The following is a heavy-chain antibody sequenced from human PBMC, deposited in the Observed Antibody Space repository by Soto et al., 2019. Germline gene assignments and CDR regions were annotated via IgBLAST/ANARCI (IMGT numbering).Heavy chain of an antibody. CDR1: GFTFGDYA. J-gene: IGHJ6*03. V-gene: IGHV3-49*03. Sequence: GGSLRLSCTASGFTFGDYAMSWFRQAPGKGLEWVGFIRSKAYGGTTEYAASVKGRFTISRDDSKSIAYLQMNSLKTEDTAVYYCTRGAYGDDYYYYYMDVSGKGTTVTVSS. CDR3: TRGAYGDDYYYYYMDV. D-gene: IGHD4-17*01. CDR2: IRSKAYGGTT.